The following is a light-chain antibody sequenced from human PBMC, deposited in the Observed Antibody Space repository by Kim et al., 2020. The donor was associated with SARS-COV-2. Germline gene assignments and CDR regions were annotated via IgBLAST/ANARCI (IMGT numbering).Light chain of an antibody. V-gene: IGKV2-28*01. J-gene: IGKJ5*01. CDR2: SGS. Sequence: PASISCRSRQSLLHRNGNNYLDLYLQKPGQSPQLLSYSGSNRASGVSDRFSGSGSGTDFTLKISRVEAEDVGVYYCMQPQQRPITFGQGTRLEIK. CDR1: QSLLHRNGNNY. CDR3: MQPQQRPIT.